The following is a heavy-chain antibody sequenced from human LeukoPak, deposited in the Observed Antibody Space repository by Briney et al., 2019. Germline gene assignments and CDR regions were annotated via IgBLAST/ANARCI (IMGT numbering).Heavy chain of an antibody. CDR1: GYNFTNYW. J-gene: IGHJ4*02. CDR2: IYPGDSNT. V-gene: IGHV5-51*01. Sequence: GESLKISCKGSGYNFTNYWIGWVRQMPGKGLEWMGIIYPGDSNTRYSPSFQGQVTISADKSISTAYLQWSSLKASDTAIYYCARQTLATITPFDYGGQGTLLTVSS. D-gene: IGHD5-12*01. CDR3: ARQTLATITPFDY.